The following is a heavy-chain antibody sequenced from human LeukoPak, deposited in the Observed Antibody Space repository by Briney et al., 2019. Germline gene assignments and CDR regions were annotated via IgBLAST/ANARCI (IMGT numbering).Heavy chain of an antibody. V-gene: IGHV4-59*12. CDR3: ARGRDGDAFDI. Sequence: PSETLSLTCTVSGGSISSYYWSWIRQPPGKGLEWIGYIYHSGSTYYNPSLKSRVTISVDRSKNQFSLKLSSVTAADTAVYYCARGRDGDAFDIWGQGTMVAVSS. CDR2: IYHSGST. CDR1: GGSISSYY. D-gene: IGHD2-21*02. J-gene: IGHJ3*02.